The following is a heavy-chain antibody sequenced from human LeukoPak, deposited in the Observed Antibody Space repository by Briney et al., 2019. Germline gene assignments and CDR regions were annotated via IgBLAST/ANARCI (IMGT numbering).Heavy chain of an antibody. V-gene: IGHV4-31*03. Sequence: PSQTLSLTCTVSGGSMSSCSYYWIWIRQHPGKGLEWIAYIYYNRITYYNPSLKSRVTISVDTSKNQFSLRLISVTAADTAIYYCARGDSGGYYNFDYWGQGTLVTISS. D-gene: IGHD3-22*01. CDR3: ARGDSGGYYNFDY. J-gene: IGHJ4*02. CDR1: GGSMSSCSYY. CDR2: IYYNRIT.